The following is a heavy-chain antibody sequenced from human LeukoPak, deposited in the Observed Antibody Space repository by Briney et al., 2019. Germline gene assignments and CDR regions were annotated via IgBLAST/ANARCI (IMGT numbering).Heavy chain of an antibody. J-gene: IGHJ3*02. CDR3: ARDGQWLVHEAFDI. CDR2: INYDGRDV. CDR1: GFTFSSFG. D-gene: IGHD6-19*01. V-gene: IGHV3-48*02. Sequence: GGSLRLSCAASGFTFSSFGMSWVRQAPGKGLEWVSYINYDGRDVYYANSVKGRFTTSRDNAKNSLYLQVNSLRDEDTAVYYCARDGQWLVHEAFDIWGQGTMVTVSS.